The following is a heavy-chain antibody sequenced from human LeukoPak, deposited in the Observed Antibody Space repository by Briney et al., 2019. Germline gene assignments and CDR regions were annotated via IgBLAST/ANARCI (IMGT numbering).Heavy chain of an antibody. CDR3: AKDSKMATKLLGFPGY. V-gene: IGHV3-9*01. Sequence: GRSLRLSCAASGFTFDDYAMHWVRQAPGKGLEWVSGISWNSGSIGYADSVKGRFTISRDNAKNSLYLQMNSLRAEDTALYYCAKDSKMATKLLGFPGYWGQGTLVTVSS. D-gene: IGHD5-24*01. J-gene: IGHJ4*02. CDR2: ISWNSGSI. CDR1: GFTFDDYA.